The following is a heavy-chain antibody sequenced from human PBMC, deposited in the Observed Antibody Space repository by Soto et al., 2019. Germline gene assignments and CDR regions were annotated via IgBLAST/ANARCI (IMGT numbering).Heavy chain of an antibody. D-gene: IGHD1-26*01. Sequence: SETLSLTCAVYGGSFSGYYWSWIRQPPGKGLEWIGEINHSGSTNYNPSLKSRVTISVDTSKNQFSLKLSSVTAADTAGYYCARGRLVFMFGSPYSGSYRFDYWGQGTLVTVSS. CDR3: ARGRLVFMFGSPYSGSYRFDY. CDR1: GGSFSGYY. J-gene: IGHJ4*02. CDR2: INHSGST. V-gene: IGHV4-34*01.